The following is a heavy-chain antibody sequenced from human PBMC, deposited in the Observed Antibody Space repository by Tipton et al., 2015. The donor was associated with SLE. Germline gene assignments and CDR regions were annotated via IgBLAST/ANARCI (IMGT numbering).Heavy chain of an antibody. D-gene: IGHD3-22*01. CDR2: ISSSSDYI. V-gene: IGHV3-21*01. J-gene: IGHJ4*01. Sequence: SLRLSCAASGFTFSNFWMHWVRQAPGKGLEWVSTISSSSDYIHYADSMKGRFTISRDNAKSSLYLQMNSLRVEDTAAYYCARGESSGYYVDYWGHGTLVTVSS. CDR3: ARGESSGYYVDY. CDR1: GFTFSNFW.